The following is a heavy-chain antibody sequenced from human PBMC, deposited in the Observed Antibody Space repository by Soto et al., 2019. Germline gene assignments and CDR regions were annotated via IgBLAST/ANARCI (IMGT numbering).Heavy chain of an antibody. J-gene: IGHJ5*02. CDR1: GGSISSGGYY. Sequence: QVQLQESGPGLVKPSQTLSLTCTVSGGSISSGGYYWSWIRQHPGKGLEWIGYIYYSGSTYYNPSLKRRVTISGDTSKNQGALKLSSVTAADTAVYYCARGERRFWFDPWGQGTLVTVSS. V-gene: IGHV4-31*03. CDR3: ARGERRFWFDP. CDR2: IYYSGST. D-gene: IGHD1-26*01.